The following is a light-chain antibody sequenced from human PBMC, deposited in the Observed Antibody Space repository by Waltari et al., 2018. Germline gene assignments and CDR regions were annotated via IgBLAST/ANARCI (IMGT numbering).Light chain of an antibody. J-gene: IGKJ5*01. CDR1: QSLTSNY. CDR2: GAS. CDR3: QQYGGSPPIT. Sequence: EIVLTQSPGTLSLSPGERATISCRASQSLTSNYLAWYQQKPGQAPRLLIYGASSRATGIPDKFSGSGSGTDFTLTISRLEPEDFAVYYCQQYGGSPPITFGQGTRLEIK. V-gene: IGKV3-20*01.